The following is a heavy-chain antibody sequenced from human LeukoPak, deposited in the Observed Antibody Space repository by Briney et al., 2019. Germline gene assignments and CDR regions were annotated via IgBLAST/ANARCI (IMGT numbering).Heavy chain of an antibody. CDR1: GFSFSDFY. J-gene: IGHJ4*02. CDR2: ISGSGGST. CDR3: VAYDPLDY. V-gene: IGHV3-23*01. D-gene: IGHD3-16*01. Sequence: QTGGSLRLSCAASGFSFSDFYMSWIRQAPGKGLEWVSGISGSGGSTNYADSVKGRFTISRDTSKSTLYLQMNRLRGEDTAIYYCVAYDPLDYWGQGTLVTVSS.